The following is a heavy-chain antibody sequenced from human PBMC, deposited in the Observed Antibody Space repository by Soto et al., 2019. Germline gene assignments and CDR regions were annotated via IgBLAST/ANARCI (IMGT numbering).Heavy chain of an antibody. D-gene: IGHD5-18*01. Sequence: PSETLSLTCTVSGGSISSYYWSWIRQPPGKGLEWIGYIYYSGSTNYNPSLKSRVTISVDTSKNQSSLKLSSVTAADTAVYYCARVTAMEYGSWFDPWGQGTLVTVSS. CDR2: IYYSGST. J-gene: IGHJ5*02. V-gene: IGHV4-59*01. CDR3: ARVTAMEYGSWFDP. CDR1: GGSISSYY.